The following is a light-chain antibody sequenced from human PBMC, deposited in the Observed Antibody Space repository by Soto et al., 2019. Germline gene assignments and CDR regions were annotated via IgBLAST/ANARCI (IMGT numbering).Light chain of an antibody. CDR2: GAS. CDR1: QSVSSN. J-gene: IGKJ5*01. CDR3: QQYNNWPPVT. Sequence: EIVMMQSPATLSVSPGERVTLSCRASQSVSSNLAWYQQKSGQAPRRLIYGASTRATGIPARFSGSGSGTEFTLTISSLQSEDFAIYYCQQYNNWPPVTFGQGTRLEIK. V-gene: IGKV3-15*01.